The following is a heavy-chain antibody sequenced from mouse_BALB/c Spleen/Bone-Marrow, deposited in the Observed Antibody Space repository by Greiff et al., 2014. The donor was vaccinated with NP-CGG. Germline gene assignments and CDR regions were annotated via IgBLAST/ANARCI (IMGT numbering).Heavy chain of an antibody. V-gene: IGHV5-6*01. CDR2: ISSGGSNT. CDR1: GFTFSSYG. CDR3: ARHQRYYAMDY. J-gene: IGHJ4*01. Sequence: EVQLVESGGDLVKPGGSLKLSCAASGFTFSSYGMSCGRQTPDKRLEWVATISSGGSNTYYPDSVKGRFTISRGNAKNTLYLQMSSLKSEDTAMYYCARHQRYYAMDYWGQGTSVTVSS.